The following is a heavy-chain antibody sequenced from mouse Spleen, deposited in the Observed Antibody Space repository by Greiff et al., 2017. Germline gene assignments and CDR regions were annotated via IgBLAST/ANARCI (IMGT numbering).Heavy chain of an antibody. V-gene: IGHV2-2*01. D-gene: IGHD2-4*01. CDR2: IWSGGST. Sequence: VKLVESGPGLVQPSQSLSITCTVSGFSLTSYGVHWVRQSPGKGLEWLGVIWSGGSTDYNAAFISRLSISKDNSKSQVFFKMNSLQADDTAIYYCARRGDYDLYYAMDYWGQGTSVTVSS. CDR3: ARRGDYDLYYAMDY. CDR1: GFSLTSYG. J-gene: IGHJ4*01.